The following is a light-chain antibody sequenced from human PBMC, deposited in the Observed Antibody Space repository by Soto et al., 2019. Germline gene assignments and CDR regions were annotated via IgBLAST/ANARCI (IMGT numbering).Light chain of an antibody. J-gene: IGKJ5*01. CDR1: QSVSRSN. V-gene: IGKV3-20*01. Sequence: EIVMTQSPATLSVSPGERATVSCRASQSVSRSNLAWYQHKPGQAPRLLIYGTSNRATGIPDRFTGSGSGTDLTLTISSLEPEDFAVYCCEQYGSSPPSITFGQGTRLEIK. CDR2: GTS. CDR3: EQYGSSPPSIT.